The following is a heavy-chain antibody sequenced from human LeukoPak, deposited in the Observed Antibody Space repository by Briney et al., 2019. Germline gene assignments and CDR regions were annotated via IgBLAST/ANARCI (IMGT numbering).Heavy chain of an antibody. J-gene: IGHJ6*03. CDR1: SGSFRTYY. CDR2: IFYNEGT. Sequence: PSETLSLTCTVSSGSFRTYYWSWIRQPPGKGLEWIGYIFYNEGTSYNPSLKSRVTISVDTSNNQFSLKLSSVTAADTAVYYCARDSGTMVRGVIIGYYYYMDVWGKGTTVTISS. V-gene: IGHV4-59*12. CDR3: ARDSGTMVRGVIIGYYYYMDV. D-gene: IGHD3-10*01.